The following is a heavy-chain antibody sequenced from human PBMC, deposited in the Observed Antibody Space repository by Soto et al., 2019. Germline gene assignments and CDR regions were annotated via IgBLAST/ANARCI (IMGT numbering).Heavy chain of an antibody. CDR2: INGDGSEK. CDR1: GFTFNDYS. J-gene: IGHJ4*02. V-gene: IGHV3-7*03. Sequence: LRLSCAAAGFTFNDYSMTLVRQAPGKRLEWVANINGDGSEKYFVDSVKGRFTISRDNAKNSLYLQMTSLGAEDTAVYYCARGKYHFHFWGQGTLVTVSS. CDR3: ARGKYHFHF. D-gene: IGHD2-2*02.